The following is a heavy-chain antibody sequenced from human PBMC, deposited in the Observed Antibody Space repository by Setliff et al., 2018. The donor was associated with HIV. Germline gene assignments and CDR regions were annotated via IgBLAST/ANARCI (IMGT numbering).Heavy chain of an antibody. D-gene: IGHD3-10*01. CDR3: ARAMYCYGSGSYDYYMDV. J-gene: IGHJ6*03. V-gene: IGHV4-4*02. Sequence: PSETLSLTCAVSGGSISSNNWWSWVRQPPGKGLEWIGEIYHSGSTNYNPSLKSRVTISVDKSKNQFSLKLSSVTAADTAVYYCARAMYCYGSGSYDYYMDVWGKGTTVTVSS. CDR2: IYHSGST. CDR1: GGSISSNNW.